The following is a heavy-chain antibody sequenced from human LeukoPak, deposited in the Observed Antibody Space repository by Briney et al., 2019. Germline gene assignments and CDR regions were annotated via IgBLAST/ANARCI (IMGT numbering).Heavy chain of an antibody. CDR2: IYYSGTT. V-gene: IGHV4-39*07. Sequence: SETLSLTCTVSGGSFTSSSYYWGWIRQPPGKGLEWIGTIYYSGTTYYNPTLKSRVAISVDTSKNQFSLELSSVTAADTAVYYCARDSNGYSYGYYHYYYYMDVWGKGTTVTVSS. J-gene: IGHJ6*03. CDR1: GGSFTSSSYY. CDR3: ARDSNGYSYGYYHYYYYMDV. D-gene: IGHD5-18*01.